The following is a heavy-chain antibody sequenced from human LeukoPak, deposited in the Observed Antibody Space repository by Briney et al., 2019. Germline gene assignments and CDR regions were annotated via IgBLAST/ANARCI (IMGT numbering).Heavy chain of an antibody. J-gene: IGHJ4*02. CDR3: ARDYCSTTSCFDF. V-gene: IGHV1-2*02. Sequence: GASVKVSCKASGCTFTGYFMHWARQAPGQGLEWMGWINPNSGDTKYAQRFQGRVTMTRDTSISTAYMELSRLRSDDTAFYYCARDYCSTTSCFDFWGQGTLVTVSS. CDR1: GCTFTGYF. CDR2: INPNSGDT. D-gene: IGHD2-2*01.